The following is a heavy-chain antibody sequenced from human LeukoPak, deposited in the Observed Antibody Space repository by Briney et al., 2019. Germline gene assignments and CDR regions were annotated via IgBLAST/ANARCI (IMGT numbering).Heavy chain of an antibody. D-gene: IGHD4-23*01. J-gene: IGHJ4*02. CDR3: ARVGGTLVYFDY. V-gene: IGHV4-31*03. CDR1: GGSISSGGYY. Sequence: SETLSLTSTVSGGSISSGGYYWSWIRQHPGKGLEWIGYIYYSGSTYYNPSLKSRVTISVDTSKNQFSLKLSSVTAADTAVYYCARVGGTLVYFDYWGQGTLVTVSS. CDR2: IYYSGST.